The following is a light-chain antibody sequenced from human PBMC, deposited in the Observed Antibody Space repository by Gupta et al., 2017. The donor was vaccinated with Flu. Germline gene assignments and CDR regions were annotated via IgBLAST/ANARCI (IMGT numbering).Light chain of an antibody. CDR3: QQRSNWPPGS. J-gene: IGKJ4*01. CDR2: DAS. Sequence: ATLSLSPGERATLSCRASQSVSSYLAWYKQKPGQAPRLLIYDASNRATGIPARFSGSGYGTDFTLTISSREPEDFAVYYCQQRSNWPPGSFGGGTKVEIK. CDR1: QSVSSY. V-gene: IGKV3-11*01.